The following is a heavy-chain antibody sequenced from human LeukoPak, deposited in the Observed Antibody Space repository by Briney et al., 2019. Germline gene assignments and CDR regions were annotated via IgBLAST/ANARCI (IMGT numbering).Heavy chain of an antibody. CDR2: IYYSGSA. J-gene: IGHJ4*02. D-gene: IGHD3-22*01. CDR1: GGSISSYY. CDR3: ARGKDDSSGLTDY. Sequence: SETLSLTCTVSGGSISSYYWSWIRQPPGKGLEWIGYIYYSGSANYNPSLKSRVTISVDTSKNQFSLKLSSVTAADTAVYYCARGKDDSSGLTDYWGQGTLVTVSS. V-gene: IGHV4-59*01.